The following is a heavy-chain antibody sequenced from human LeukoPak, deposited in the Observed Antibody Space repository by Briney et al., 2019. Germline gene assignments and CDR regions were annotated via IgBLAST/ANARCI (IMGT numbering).Heavy chain of an antibody. D-gene: IGHD3-10*01. Sequence: GGSLRLSCAASGFTFSSYEMNWVRQAPGKGLEWVSYISSSGSTIYYADSVKGRFTISRDNAKNSLYLQMNSLRSEDTAVYYCARGPSITMVRGGQWYYYMDVWGKGTTVTISS. CDR2: ISSSGSTI. CDR1: GFTFSSYE. J-gene: IGHJ6*03. V-gene: IGHV3-48*03. CDR3: ARGPSITMVRGGQWYYYMDV.